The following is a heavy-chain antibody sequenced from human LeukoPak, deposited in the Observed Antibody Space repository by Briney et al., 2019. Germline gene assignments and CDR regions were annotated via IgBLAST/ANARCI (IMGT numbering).Heavy chain of an antibody. V-gene: IGHV3-21*01. Sequence: GGSLRLSCAASGFTFSSYSMNWVRQAPGKGLEWVSSISSSSSYIHYADSVKGRFTISRDNAKNSLYLQMNSLRAEDTAVYYCARQEERGPIPYYYYMDVWGKGTTVTVSS. CDR3: ARQEERGPIPYYYYMDV. CDR2: ISSSSSYI. D-gene: IGHD1-26*01. CDR1: GFTFSSYS. J-gene: IGHJ6*03.